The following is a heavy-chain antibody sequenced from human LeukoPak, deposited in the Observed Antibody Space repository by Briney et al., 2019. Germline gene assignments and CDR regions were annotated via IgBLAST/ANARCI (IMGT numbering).Heavy chain of an antibody. D-gene: IGHD3-22*01. CDR3: ARTTYYYDSSGYWHAFDI. Sequence: GRSLRLSCAASGFTFSSYGMHWVRQAPGKGLEWVAVIWYDGSNKYYADSVKGRFTISRDNSKNTLYLQMNSLRAEDTAVYYCARTTYYYDSSGYWHAFDIWGQGTMVTVSS. CDR2: IWYDGSNK. V-gene: IGHV3-33*01. CDR1: GFTFSSYG. J-gene: IGHJ3*02.